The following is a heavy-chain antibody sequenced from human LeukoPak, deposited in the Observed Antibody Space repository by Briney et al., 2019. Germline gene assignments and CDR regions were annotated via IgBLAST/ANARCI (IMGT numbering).Heavy chain of an antibody. CDR2: IRNDGNKK. CDR3: VKVDT. D-gene: IGHD3-22*01. V-gene: IGHV3-30*02. Sequence: GGSLRLSCVASGFSFSTPGMHWVRQSPGKGLDWVAFIRNDGNKKNYAESVKGRFTISRDNSRNTLYLQMDSLSAEDTAVYYCVKVDTWGQGTLVTVSS. CDR1: GFSFSTPG. J-gene: IGHJ4*02.